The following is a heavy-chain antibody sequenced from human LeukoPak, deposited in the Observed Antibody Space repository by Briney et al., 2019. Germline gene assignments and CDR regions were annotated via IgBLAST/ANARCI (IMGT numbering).Heavy chain of an antibody. D-gene: IGHD1-7*01. V-gene: IGHV3-23*01. CDR1: GLPFSNYA. J-gene: IGHJ4*02. Sequence: GGSLRLSCAASGLPFSNYAMNWVRQAPGKGLEWVTVISNSGGSTYYADSVKGRFTISRDNSKNTLYLQMNSLRAEDTAVYYCAKIGITGTTYWGQGTLVTVSS. CDR2: ISNSGGST. CDR3: AKIGITGTTY.